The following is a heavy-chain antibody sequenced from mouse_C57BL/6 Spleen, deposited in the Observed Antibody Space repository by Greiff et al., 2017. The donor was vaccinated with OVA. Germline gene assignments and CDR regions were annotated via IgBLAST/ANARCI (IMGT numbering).Heavy chain of an antibody. CDR1: GYAFTNYL. V-gene: IGHV1-54*01. CDR3: ARSAAQGESNGSSWDY. Sequence: LVESGAELVRPGTSVKVSCKASGYAFTNYLIEWVKQRPGQGLEWIGVINPGSGGTNYNEKFKGKATLTAAKSSSTAYMQLSSLTSEDSAVYFGARSAAQGESNGSSWDYWGQGTTLTVSS. CDR2: INPGSGGT. D-gene: IGHD1-1*01. J-gene: IGHJ2*01.